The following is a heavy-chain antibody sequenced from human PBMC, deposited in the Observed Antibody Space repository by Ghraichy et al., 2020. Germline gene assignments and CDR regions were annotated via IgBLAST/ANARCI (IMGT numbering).Heavy chain of an antibody. D-gene: IGHD3-22*01. CDR1: GFTFSKYG. CDR2: ISYDGSNK. V-gene: IGHV3-30*18. J-gene: IGHJ6*02. CDR3: AKERDTSGYYSFRGDYYGMDV. Sequence: GESLRLSCAASGFTFSKYGMHWVRQAPGKGLEWVAVISYDGSNKKYAESGRFTISRDNSKNTLYLQMNSLRAEDTAVYYCAKERDTSGYYSFRGDYYGMDVWGQGTTVTVSS.